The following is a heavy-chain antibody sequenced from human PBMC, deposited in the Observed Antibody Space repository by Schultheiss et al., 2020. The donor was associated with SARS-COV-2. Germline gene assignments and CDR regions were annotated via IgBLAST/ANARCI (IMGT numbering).Heavy chain of an antibody. V-gene: IGHV3-33*08. CDR2: IWYDGSNK. D-gene: IGHD6-13*01. CDR1: GFTFSSYG. J-gene: IGHJ4*02. Sequence: GGSLRLSCAASGFTFSSYGMHWVRQAPGKGLEWVAVIWYDGSNKYYADSVKGRFTISRDNAKNSLYLQMNSLRAEDTAVYYCAREGVEDSSSWYDYWGQGTLVTVSS. CDR3: AREGVEDSSSWYDY.